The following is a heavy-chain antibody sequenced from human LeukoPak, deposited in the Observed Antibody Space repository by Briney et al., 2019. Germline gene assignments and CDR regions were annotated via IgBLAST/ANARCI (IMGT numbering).Heavy chain of an antibody. V-gene: IGHV4-34*01. Sequence: PSETLSLTCAVYGGSFSGYYWSWIRQPPGKGLEWIGEINHSGSTNYNPSLKSRVTISVDTSKNQFSLKLSSVTAADTAVYYCARGRILVPQRYRILDDWGQGTLVTVSS. CDR3: ARGRILVPQRYRILDD. CDR2: INHSGST. J-gene: IGHJ4*02. CDR1: GGSFSGYY. D-gene: IGHD3-9*01.